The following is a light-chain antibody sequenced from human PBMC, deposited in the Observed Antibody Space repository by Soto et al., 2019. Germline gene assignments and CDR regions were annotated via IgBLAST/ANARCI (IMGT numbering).Light chain of an antibody. CDR3: SSSACSYILGV. CDR2: DVT. J-gene: IGLJ3*02. Sequence: QSALAQPRSVSGSPGQSVTLSCTGTSSDVGGYDFVSWYQQYPGKAPKLIIFDVTERTSGVPDRFSGSKSGNSASLTISGLQAEDEADYYGSSSACSYILGVFGGGTKLTVL. CDR1: SSDVGGYDF. V-gene: IGLV2-11*01.